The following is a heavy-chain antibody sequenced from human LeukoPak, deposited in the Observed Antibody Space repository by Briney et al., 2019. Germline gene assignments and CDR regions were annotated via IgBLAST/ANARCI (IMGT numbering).Heavy chain of an antibody. Sequence: GASVNVSCKASGGTFSSYAISWVRQAPGQGLEWMGGIIPIFGTANYAQKFQGRVTITADESTSTAYMELSSLRSEDTAVYYCARDLAVAGTGFDYWGQGTLVTVSS. D-gene: IGHD6-19*01. CDR1: GGTFSSYA. V-gene: IGHV1-69*01. CDR2: IIPIFGTA. CDR3: ARDLAVAGTGFDY. J-gene: IGHJ4*02.